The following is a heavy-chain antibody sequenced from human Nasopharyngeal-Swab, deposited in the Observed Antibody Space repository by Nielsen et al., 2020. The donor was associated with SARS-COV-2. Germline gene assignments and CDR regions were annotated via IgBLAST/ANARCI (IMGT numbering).Heavy chain of an antibody. CDR2: INHSGST. J-gene: IGHJ6*03. D-gene: IGHD6-13*01. V-gene: IGHV4-34*01. CDR1: GGSFSGYY. CDR3: ASSVWQQPLVYYYYMDV. Sequence: SETLSLTCAVYGGSFSGYYWSWIRQPPGKGLEWIGEINHSGSTNYNPSLKSRVTISVDTSKNQFSLKLSSVTAADTAVYYCASSVWQQPLVYYYYMDVWGKGTAVTVSS.